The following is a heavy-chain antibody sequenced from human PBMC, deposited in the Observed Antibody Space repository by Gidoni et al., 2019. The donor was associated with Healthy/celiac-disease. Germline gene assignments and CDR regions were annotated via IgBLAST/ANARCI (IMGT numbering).Heavy chain of an antibody. V-gene: IGHV3-48*03. J-gene: IGHJ4*02. CDR2: ISSSGSTI. D-gene: IGHD2-21*02. Sequence: EVQLVESGGGLVQPGGYLRLSCAASGFTFSSYEMNWVRQAPGKGLEWVSYISSSGSTIYYADSVKGRFTISRDNAKNSLYLQMNSLRAEDTAVYYCARDQCVTGGDCYPFDYWGQGTLVTVSS. CDR3: ARDQCVTGGDCYPFDY. CDR1: GFTFSSYE.